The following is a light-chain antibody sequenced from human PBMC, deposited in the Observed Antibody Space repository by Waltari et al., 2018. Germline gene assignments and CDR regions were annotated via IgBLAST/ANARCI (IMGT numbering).Light chain of an antibody. CDR1: QSLLHSNGHPH. J-gene: IGKJ1*01. CDR3: MQRVDVPWT. V-gene: IGKV2-40*01. Sequence: DIVMTQSPLSLPVTPGEPASISCRSSQSLLHSNGHPHLDWYLQKPGQSPQLLIYTLSYRASGVPDRFSGSGSATDFTLKISRVEAADVGVYYCMQRVDVPWTFGQGTKVEIK. CDR2: TLS.